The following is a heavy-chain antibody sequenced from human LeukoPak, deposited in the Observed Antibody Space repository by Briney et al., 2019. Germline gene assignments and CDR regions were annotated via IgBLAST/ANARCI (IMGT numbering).Heavy chain of an antibody. D-gene: IGHD3-22*01. Sequence: PSETLSLTCAVYGGSFSGYYWSWIRQPPGKGLEWMGEINHSGSTNYNPSLKSRVTISVDTSKNQFSLKLSSVTAADTAVYYCAGGEYYYDSSGYYYGYFDYWGQGTLVTVSS. CDR2: INHSGST. J-gene: IGHJ4*02. V-gene: IGHV4-34*01. CDR1: GGSFSGYY. CDR3: AGGEYYYDSSGYYYGYFDY.